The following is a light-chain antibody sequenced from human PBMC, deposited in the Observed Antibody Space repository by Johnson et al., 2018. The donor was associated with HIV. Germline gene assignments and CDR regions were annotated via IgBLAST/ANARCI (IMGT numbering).Light chain of an antibody. CDR1: SSNIGKNY. J-gene: IGLJ1*01. CDR3: ETCDSRLIAC. CDR2: EDN. Sequence: QSVLTQPPSMSAAPGQKVTISCSGSSSNIGKNYVSWYQHLPGTAPKLLIYEDNKRHSGIPDRFSGSKSGTSATLGITRIQPGDEADYYGETCDSRLIACLGTVTKFTVL. V-gene: IGLV1-51*02.